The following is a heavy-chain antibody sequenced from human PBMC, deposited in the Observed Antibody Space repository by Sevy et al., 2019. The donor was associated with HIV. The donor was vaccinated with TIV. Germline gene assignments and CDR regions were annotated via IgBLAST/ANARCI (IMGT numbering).Heavy chain of an antibody. Sequence: ASVKVSCKTSGYVFSNYCISWVRQAPGQGLEWMGWINADTGETDYVQKVQGRVTMTRDTSTNTAYMELRNLKFADTDVYSCERAHKVPKRQYYYYYGMDVWGQGTTVTVSS. CDR1: GYVFSNYC. V-gene: IGHV1-18*01. CDR2: INADTGET. J-gene: IGHJ6*02. CDR3: ERAHKVPKRQYYYYYGMDV.